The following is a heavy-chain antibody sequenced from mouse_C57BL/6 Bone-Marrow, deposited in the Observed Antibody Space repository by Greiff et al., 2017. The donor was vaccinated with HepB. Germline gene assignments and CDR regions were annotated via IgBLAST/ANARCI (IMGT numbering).Heavy chain of an antibody. V-gene: IGHV5-12*01. CDR3: ARPHYYGSSHWYFDD. CDR1: GFTFSDYY. CDR2: ISNGGGST. Sequence: EVHLVESGGGLVQPGGSLKLSCAASGFTFSDYYLYWVRPTPEKRLGWVAYISNGGGSTYYPDTVKGRFPISRDNAKNTLYLQMSRLKSEDTAMYDCARPHYYGSSHWYFDDWGTGTTVTVSS. J-gene: IGHJ1*03. D-gene: IGHD1-1*01.